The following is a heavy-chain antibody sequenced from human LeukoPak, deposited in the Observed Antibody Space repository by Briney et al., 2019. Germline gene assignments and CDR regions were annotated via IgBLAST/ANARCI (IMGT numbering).Heavy chain of an antibody. Sequence: GGSLRLSCAASGFTFSHFWMHWVRQASGKGLEWVGRIRSKANSYATAYAASVKGRFTISRDDSKNTAYLQMNSLKTEDTAVYYCTNLGPYDILTGYLLDVWGQGTTVTVSS. CDR2: IRSKANSYAT. CDR3: TNLGPYDILTGYLLDV. CDR1: GFTFSHFW. D-gene: IGHD3-9*01. J-gene: IGHJ6*02. V-gene: IGHV3-73*01.